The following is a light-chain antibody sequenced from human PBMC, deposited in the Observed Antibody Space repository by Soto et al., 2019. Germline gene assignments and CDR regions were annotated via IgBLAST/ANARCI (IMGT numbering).Light chain of an antibody. J-gene: IGKJ1*01. CDR2: GAS. Sequence: EIVLTQAPGTLSLSPGERATLSCRASQSVSSSFLAWYQQKPGQAPRLLIYGASSRATGIPDRFSGSGSGTDFTLTISRLEPEDFAVYYCHQHGSSPATFGQGTKVDIK. V-gene: IGKV3-20*01. CDR3: HQHGSSPAT. CDR1: QSVSSSF.